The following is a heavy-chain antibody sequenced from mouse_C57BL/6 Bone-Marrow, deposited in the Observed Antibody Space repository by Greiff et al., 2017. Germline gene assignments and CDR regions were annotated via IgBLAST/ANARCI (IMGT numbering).Heavy chain of an antibody. CDR2: IYPSDSDT. CDR1: GYTFTSYW. D-gene: IGHD1-1*01. CDR3: ARYDYYGSSPRAMDY. J-gene: IGHJ4*01. Sequence: QVQLQQPGAELVRPGSSVKLSCKASGYTFTSYWMDWVKQRPGQGLEWIGNIYPSDSDTHYNQKFKDKATLTVDKSSSTAYMQLSSLTSEDSAVYYCARYDYYGSSPRAMDYWGQGTSVTVSS. V-gene: IGHV1-61*01.